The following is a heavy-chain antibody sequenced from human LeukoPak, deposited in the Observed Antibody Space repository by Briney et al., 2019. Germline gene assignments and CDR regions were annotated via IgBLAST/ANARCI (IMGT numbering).Heavy chain of an antibody. CDR3: ARDPAKPLSTPN. D-gene: IGHD2-2*01. V-gene: IGHV4-39*07. CDR1: GGSISTSNYY. Sequence: PSETLSLTCTVSGGSISTSNYYWGWIRQPPGKGLEWIGSIYYSGSTYYNPSLKSRVTISVDTSKNQFSLKLSSVTAADTAVYYCARDPAKPLSTPNWGQGTLVTVSS. J-gene: IGHJ4*02. CDR2: IYYSGST.